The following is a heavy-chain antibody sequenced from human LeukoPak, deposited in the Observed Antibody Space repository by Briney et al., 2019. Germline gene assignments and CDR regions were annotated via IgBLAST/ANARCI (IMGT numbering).Heavy chain of an antibody. V-gene: IGHV1-2*02. D-gene: IGHD1-20*01. J-gene: IGHJ4*02. Sequence: ASVKVSCKASGYTFTEFYIRWVRQAPGQGLEWMGWINPVTGGTTYAHTFQGRVTMTRHTSITTASMDLSRLTSDDTAVYYCARRGPDNWNDGPLDYRRQETVVAVSS. CDR3: ARRGPDNWNDGPLDY. CDR1: GYTFTEFY. CDR2: INPVTGGT.